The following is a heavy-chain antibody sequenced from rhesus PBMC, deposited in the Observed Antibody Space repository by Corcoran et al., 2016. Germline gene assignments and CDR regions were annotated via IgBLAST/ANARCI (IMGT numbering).Heavy chain of an antibody. J-gene: IGHJ4*01. Sequence: QVQLQESGPGLVKPSETLSLTCAVSGGSFSSYWWTWIRQFPGKGREWIGEIKGKDGSTHYDPAPASRVTISTDASKNQFALRLTSVTAADTAVYFCARWSSSRNDYWGQGVLVTVSS. CDR1: GGSFSSYW. D-gene: IGHD1-44*02. CDR3: ARWSSSRNDY. CDR2: IKGKDGST. V-gene: IGHV4-80*01.